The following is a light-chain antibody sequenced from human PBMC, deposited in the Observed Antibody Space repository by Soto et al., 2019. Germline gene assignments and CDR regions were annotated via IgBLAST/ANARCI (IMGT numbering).Light chain of an antibody. J-gene: IGLJ2*01. Sequence: SYELTQPPSVSVAPGQTARITCGGNKIGTKSVHWYQQKPGQAPVLVVFDDSDRPSGIPERFSGSNSGNTATLTISRVEAGDEADDYCQVWDSSTDQNVVFGGGTKLTVL. CDR1: KIGTKS. V-gene: IGLV3-21*02. CDR2: DDS. CDR3: QVWDSSTDQNVV.